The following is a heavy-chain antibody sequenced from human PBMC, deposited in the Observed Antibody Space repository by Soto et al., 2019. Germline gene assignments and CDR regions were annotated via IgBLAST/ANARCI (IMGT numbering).Heavy chain of an antibody. J-gene: IGHJ1*01. CDR3: AKDPIVGPDHYFNH. V-gene: IGHV3-23*01. CDR2: ISGSGSSST. CDR1: GFTFSTYA. D-gene: IGHD2-21*01. Sequence: GGSLRHSCAASGFTFSTYAMSWVRQAPGKGLEWVSAISGSGSSSTYYADSVKGRFTISRDNSKNTLYLQMNSLRAEDTAVYYCAKDPIVGPDHYFNHWGQGTLVTVSS.